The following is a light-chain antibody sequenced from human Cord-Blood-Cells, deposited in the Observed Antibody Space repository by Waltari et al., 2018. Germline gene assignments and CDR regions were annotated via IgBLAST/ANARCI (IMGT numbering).Light chain of an antibody. J-gene: IGLJ1*01. CDR1: SSDVCGYNY. CDR3: SSYAGSNNFDV. CDR2: EVS. Sequence: QSALTQPPSASGSPGTSVTISCTGTSSDVCGYNYVSWYHQHPGKAPKLMIYEVSKRPSGVPDRFSGSKSGNTASLTVSGLQAEDEADYYCSSYAGSNNFDVFGTGTKVTVL. V-gene: IGLV2-8*01.